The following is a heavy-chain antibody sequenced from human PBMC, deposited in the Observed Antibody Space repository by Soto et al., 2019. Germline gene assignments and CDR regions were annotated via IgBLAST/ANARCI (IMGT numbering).Heavy chain of an antibody. CDR3: RGYCSSTSCYGPYYYYGMDV. J-gene: IGHJ6*02. Sequence: NPSETLSLTCTVSGGSISSGDYYWSWIRQPPGKGLEWIGYIYYSGSTYYNPSLKSRVTISVDTSKNQFSLKLSSVTAADTAVYYCRGYCSSTSCYGPYYYYGMDVWGQGTTVTVSS. CDR1: GGSISSGDYY. V-gene: IGHV4-30-4*01. CDR2: IYYSGST. D-gene: IGHD2-2*01.